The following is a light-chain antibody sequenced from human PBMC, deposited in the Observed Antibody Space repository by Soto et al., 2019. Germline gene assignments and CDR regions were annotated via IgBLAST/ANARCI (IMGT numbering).Light chain of an antibody. CDR3: QQYNSYPIT. J-gene: IGKJ5*01. CDR2: GAS. CDR1: QSVNTN. Sequence: EIVMTQSPATLAVSPGERATLSCRASQSVNTNLAWYQQKPGQAPRLLIYGASARATGIPARFSGSGSGTEFTLTISSLQSEDFATYYCQQYNSYPITFGQGTRLEIK. V-gene: IGKV3-15*01.